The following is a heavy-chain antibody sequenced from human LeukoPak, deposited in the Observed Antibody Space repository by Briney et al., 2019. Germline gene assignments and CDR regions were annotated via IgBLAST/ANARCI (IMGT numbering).Heavy chain of an antibody. J-gene: IGHJ2*01. CDR1: GGSISGYY. CDR3: AREHNWYFDL. V-gene: IGHV4-59*01. CDR2: IYYSGST. Sequence: SETLSPTCTVSGGSISGYYWSWIRQPPGKGLEWIGYIYYSGSTNYNPSLKSRVTISVDTSKNQFSLKLSSVTAADTAVYYCAREHNWYFDLWGRGTLVTVSS.